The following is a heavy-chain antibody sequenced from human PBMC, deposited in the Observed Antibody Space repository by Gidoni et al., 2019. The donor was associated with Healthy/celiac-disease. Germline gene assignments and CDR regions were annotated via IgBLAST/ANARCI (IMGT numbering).Heavy chain of an antibody. Sequence: EVQPLESGGGLVQPGGSPRLSCAASGFTFSSYAMSWVRQAPGKGLEWVSAISGSGGSTYYADSVKGRFTISRDNSKNTLYLQMNSLRAEDTAVYYCAKDGLLGYDYIWGSYRPPRLDFDYWGQGTLVTVSS. V-gene: IGHV3-23*01. J-gene: IGHJ4*02. CDR3: AKDGLLGYDYIWGSYRPPRLDFDY. CDR2: ISGSGGST. D-gene: IGHD3-16*02. CDR1: GFTFSSYA.